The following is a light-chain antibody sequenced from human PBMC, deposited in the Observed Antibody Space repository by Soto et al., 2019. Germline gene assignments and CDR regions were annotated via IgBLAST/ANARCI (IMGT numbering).Light chain of an antibody. J-gene: IGKJ1*01. CDR1: QSVSSN. V-gene: IGKV3-15*01. Sequence: EIVMTQSPATLSVSPGERATLSCRASQSVSSNLAWYQQKPGQAPRLLIYGASTRATCIPARFSGSGSGTEFTLTISSLQSEDFAVYYCQQYNNWPPMTFGQGNKVEIK. CDR2: GAS. CDR3: QQYNNWPPMT.